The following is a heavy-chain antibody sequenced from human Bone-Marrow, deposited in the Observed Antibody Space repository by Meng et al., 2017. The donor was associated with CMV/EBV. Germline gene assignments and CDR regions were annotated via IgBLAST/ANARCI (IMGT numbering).Heavy chain of an antibody. V-gene: IGHV4-30-4*08. CDR1: GGSISIGDYY. Sequence: LESRPQRLRPSQTLSHPGTVSGGSISIGDYYWSWIRHPPGKGLEWIGYIYYSGSTYYNPSLKSRVTISVDTSKNQFSLKLSSVTAADTAVYYCARDAVTWFGELFGFDYWGQGTLVTVSS. D-gene: IGHD3-10*01. J-gene: IGHJ4*02. CDR2: IYYSGST. CDR3: ARDAVTWFGELFGFDY.